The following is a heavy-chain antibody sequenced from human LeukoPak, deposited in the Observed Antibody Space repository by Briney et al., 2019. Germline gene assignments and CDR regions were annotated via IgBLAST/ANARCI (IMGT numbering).Heavy chain of an antibody. CDR1: GYSFTSYW. CDR2: IYPGDSDT. CDR3: ARQDVEMATIGDYYYYGMDV. V-gene: IGHV5-51*01. D-gene: IGHD5-24*01. J-gene: IGHJ6*02. Sequence: GESLQISCQGSGYSFTSYWIGWVRPLPGKGLEWMGIIYPGDSDTRYSPSFQGQVTISADKSISTAYLQWSSLKASDTAMYYCARQDVEMATIGDYYYYGMDVWGQGTTVTVSS.